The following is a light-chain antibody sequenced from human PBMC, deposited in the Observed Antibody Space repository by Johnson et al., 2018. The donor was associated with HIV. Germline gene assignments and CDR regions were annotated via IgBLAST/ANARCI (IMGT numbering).Light chain of an antibody. CDR2: KDN. V-gene: IGLV1-51*02. J-gene: IGLJ1*01. CDR3: GTWDTSLSAGGF. Sequence: QSVLTQPPSVSAAPGQKVTISCSGSSSTIGNNFVSWYQVLPGTAPKLLIYKDNERPSGIPDRFSGSKSGTSATLGITGLQTGDEADYYCGTWDTSLSAGGFFGTGTKVTVL. CDR1: SSTIGNNF.